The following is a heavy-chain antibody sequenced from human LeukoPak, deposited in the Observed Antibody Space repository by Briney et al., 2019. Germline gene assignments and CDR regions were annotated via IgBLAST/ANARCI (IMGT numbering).Heavy chain of an antibody. V-gene: IGHV3-66*01. CDR3: ARKAGSGNWFDP. Sequence: GGSLRLSCAASGFTFSNYEMNWVRQAPGKGLQWVSVIYSGDNTYYADSVKGRFTISRDNSKSTLFLQMNSLRAEDTAVYYCARKAGSGNWFDPWGQGTLVTVSS. CDR1: GFTFSNYE. CDR2: IYSGDNT. J-gene: IGHJ5*02. D-gene: IGHD3-10*01.